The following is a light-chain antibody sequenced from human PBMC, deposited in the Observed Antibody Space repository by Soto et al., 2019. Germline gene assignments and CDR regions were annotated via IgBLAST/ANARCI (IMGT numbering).Light chain of an antibody. CDR2: DVS. CDR1: QNISSY. Sequence: IVLTQSPATPSLCPGKRATLSFRASQNISSYLIWYQQKPGQAPRLLIYDVSNRATGIPARFSGSGSGTDFTLTISSLEPEDFEVYYCQQRSNSPRTFGQGTKVDIK. V-gene: IGKV3-11*01. CDR3: QQRSNSPRT. J-gene: IGKJ1*01.